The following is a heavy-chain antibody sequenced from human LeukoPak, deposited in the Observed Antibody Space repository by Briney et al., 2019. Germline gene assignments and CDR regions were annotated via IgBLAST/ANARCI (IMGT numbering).Heavy chain of an antibody. CDR1: GGSFSGCY. J-gene: IGHJ4*02. V-gene: IGHV4-34*01. Sequence: SETLSLTCAVYGGSFSGCYWSWIRQPPGKGLEWIGEINHSGSTNYNPSLKSRVTISVDTSKNQFSLKLSSVTAADTAVYYCARDRVRGVIDYWGQGTLVTVSS. D-gene: IGHD3-10*01. CDR2: INHSGST. CDR3: ARDRVRGVIDY.